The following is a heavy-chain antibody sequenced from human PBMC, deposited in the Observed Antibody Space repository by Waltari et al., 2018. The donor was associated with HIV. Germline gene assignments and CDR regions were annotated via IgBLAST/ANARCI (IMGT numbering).Heavy chain of an antibody. CDR1: GASISTSSYY. CDR2: IYSSGST. V-gene: IGHV4-39*01. CDR3: ARRVSSGSGILWFDP. J-gene: IGHJ5*02. Sequence: QLQVQESGPGLVKPSETLSLTCTVSGASISTSSYYWAWIRQPPGKGLEWIGSIYSSGSTYYNPSLKSRVTMSVDTSKNQFSLKLRYVTAADTAVYYCARRVSSGSGILWFDPWGQGTLVTVSS. D-gene: IGHD3-10*01.